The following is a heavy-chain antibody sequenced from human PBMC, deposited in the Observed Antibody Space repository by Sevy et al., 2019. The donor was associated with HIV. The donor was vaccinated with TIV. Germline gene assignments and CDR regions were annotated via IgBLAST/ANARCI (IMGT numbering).Heavy chain of an antibody. CDR3: SRDQWQQVVRPHCDY. Sequence: GGSLRLSCTASGFIFGDYAVSWVRQAPGKGLEWVGLIRSKAFGGTTDFAASVKGRFTISRDDSERIAYLEMNNLKTEDTAGYYCSRDQWQQVVRPHCDYWGQGTLVTVSS. J-gene: IGHJ4*02. CDR1: GFIFGDYA. D-gene: IGHD6-13*01. V-gene: IGHV3-49*04. CDR2: IRSKAFGGTT.